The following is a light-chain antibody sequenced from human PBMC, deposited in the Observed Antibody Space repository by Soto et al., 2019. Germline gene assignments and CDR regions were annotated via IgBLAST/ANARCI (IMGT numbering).Light chain of an antibody. V-gene: IGLV1-51*01. CDR3: GTYTSDDVRYV. Sequence: QSVLTQPPSVSAAPGQKVTISCSGSSSNIGNNYVSWYQQLPGTAPKLLIYDNNKRPSGIPDRFSGSKSGTSATLGITGLQTGDEADYYCGTYTSDDVRYVFGTGTKVTVL. J-gene: IGLJ1*01. CDR1: SSNIGNNY. CDR2: DNN.